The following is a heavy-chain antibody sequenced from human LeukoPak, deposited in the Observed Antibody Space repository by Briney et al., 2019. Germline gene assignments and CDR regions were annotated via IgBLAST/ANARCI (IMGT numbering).Heavy chain of an antibody. CDR2: ISGGSGSSSYI. D-gene: IGHD2-2*01. Sequence: GGSLRLSCAVSGFTFSRYTMNWVRQVPGKGLEWVSCISGGSGSSSYIYYADSVKGRFTISRDNAKNSLYLQMNSLRAEDTALYYCARFSAAQAPHDYWGQGTLVTVSS. J-gene: IGHJ4*02. CDR3: ARFSAAQAPHDY. V-gene: IGHV3-21*04. CDR1: GFTFSRYT.